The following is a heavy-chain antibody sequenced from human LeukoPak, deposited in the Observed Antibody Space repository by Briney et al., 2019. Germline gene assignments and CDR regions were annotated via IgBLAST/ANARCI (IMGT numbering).Heavy chain of an antibody. CDR3: ARGIGDDIVVVVAADYFDY. CDR1: GSSISNYY. J-gene: IGHJ4*02. Sequence: SETLSLTWSVAGSSISNYYWSWIRQSAGEGLEWIGRMSSSGTTNYNPSLESRVTISVDTSKNQFSLKLSSVTAADTAVYYCARGIGDDIVVVVAADYFDYWGQGTLVTVSS. V-gene: IGHV4-4*07. D-gene: IGHD2-15*01. CDR2: MSSSGTT.